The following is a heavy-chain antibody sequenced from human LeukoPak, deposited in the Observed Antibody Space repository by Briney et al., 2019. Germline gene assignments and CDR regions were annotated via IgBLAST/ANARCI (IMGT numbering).Heavy chain of an antibody. D-gene: IGHD3-10*01. Sequence: ASVKVSCKASGYTFITYGISWVRQAPGQGLEWMGWVSAYNGNTNYAQKLQGRVTMTTDTSTSTAYMELRSLRSDDTAVYYCARDHEPLYYGSGSYARGDAFDIWGQGTMVTVSS. CDR3: ARDHEPLYYGSGSYARGDAFDI. V-gene: IGHV1-18*01. J-gene: IGHJ3*02. CDR1: GYTFITYG. CDR2: VSAYNGNT.